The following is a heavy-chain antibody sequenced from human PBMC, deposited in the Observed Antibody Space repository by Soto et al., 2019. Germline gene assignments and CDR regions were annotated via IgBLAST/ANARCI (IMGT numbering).Heavy chain of an antibody. D-gene: IGHD6-13*01. V-gene: IGHV3-30*03. J-gene: IGHJ4*02. CDR1: GFTFSSYG. Sequence: GGSLRLSCAASGFTFSSYGMHWVRQAPGKGLEWVAVISYDGSNKYYADSVKGRFTISRDNSKNTLYLQMNSLRAEDTAVYYCARAGYSSSWPPSSSFDYWGQGTLVTVSS. CDR2: ISYDGSNK. CDR3: ARAGYSSSWPPSSSFDY.